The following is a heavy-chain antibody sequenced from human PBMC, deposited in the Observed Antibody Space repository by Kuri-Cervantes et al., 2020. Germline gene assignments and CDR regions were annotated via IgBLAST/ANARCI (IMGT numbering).Heavy chain of an antibody. V-gene: IGHV3-30-3*02. CDR3: AKEGMITFGGVIAGHDWFDP. J-gene: IGHJ5*02. D-gene: IGHD3-16*02. CDR1: GYSTSSGYY. Sequence: LSLTCAVSGYSTSSGYYWGWIRQPPGKGLEWVAVISYDGSNKYYADSVKGRFTISRDNSKNTLYLQMNSLRAEDTAVYYCAKEGMITFGGVIAGHDWFDPWGQGTLVTVSS. CDR2: ISYDGSNK.